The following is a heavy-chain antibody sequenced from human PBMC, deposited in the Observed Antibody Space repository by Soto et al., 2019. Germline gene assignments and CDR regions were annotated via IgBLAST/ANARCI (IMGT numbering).Heavy chain of an antibody. CDR1: GFTFSRFA. Sequence: GGSLRLSCVASGFTFSRFAMSWVRQAPGKGLEWVSTISPPGGTTFYADSARGRFTISRDNSKNTLYLELNSLRAEDTAIYYCAKDLTPIQLWPSSFDFWGQGTLVTVSS. V-gene: IGHV3-23*01. CDR2: ISPPGGTT. CDR3: AKDLTPIQLWPSSFDF. D-gene: IGHD5-18*01. J-gene: IGHJ4*02.